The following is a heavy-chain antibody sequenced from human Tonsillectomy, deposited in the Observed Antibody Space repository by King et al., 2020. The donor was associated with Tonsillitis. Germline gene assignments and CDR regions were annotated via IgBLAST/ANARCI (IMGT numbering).Heavy chain of an antibody. V-gene: IGHV3-7*03. CDR2: IKRDGSQK. J-gene: IGHJ3*02. CDR3: ARDMTPSDGDMYYDAFDI. D-gene: IGHD3-10*01. CDR1: GITLSTFW. Sequence: QLVQSGGGLVQPGGSLRLSCTASGITLSTFWMTWVRQAPEKGLEWVADIKRDGSQKHYVDSVEGRFTISRDNAKNSLYLQMNSLRAEDTAVYYCARDMTPSDGDMYYDAFDIWGRGTMVTVSS.